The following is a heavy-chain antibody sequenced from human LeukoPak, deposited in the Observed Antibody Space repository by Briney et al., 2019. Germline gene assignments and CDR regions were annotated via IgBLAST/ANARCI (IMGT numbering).Heavy chain of an antibody. CDR3: ARGQFSAFDL. V-gene: IGHV6-1*01. CDR2: TYFRSKWRY. CDR1: GDNIYASNVA. Sequence: SQTLSLTCPIAGDNIYASNVAWNWIRQSPSRGLEWLGRTYFRSKWRYDFPASVQRRITINPHAPKNQVSLQCTSLSPDDTAVYYCARGQFSAFDLWGQGTRVIVSS. J-gene: IGHJ3*01. D-gene: IGHD5-24*01.